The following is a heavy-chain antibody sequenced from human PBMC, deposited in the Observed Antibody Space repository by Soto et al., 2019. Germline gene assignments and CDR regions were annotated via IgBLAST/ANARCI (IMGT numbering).Heavy chain of an antibody. CDR3: ARAVTWGLDV. D-gene: IGHD3-10*01. J-gene: IGHJ6*02. CDR2: ISRSSTGI. Sequence: EVQLVESGGGLVQPGGSLRLSCAASGFTFSLYSMSWVRQAPGKGLEWVSYISRSSTGIHYADSVKGRFTISRDAGPNPMHPAMNRLRDGDTGVYFCARAVTWGLDVWGQGTTVSISS. V-gene: IGHV3-48*02. CDR1: GFTFSLYS.